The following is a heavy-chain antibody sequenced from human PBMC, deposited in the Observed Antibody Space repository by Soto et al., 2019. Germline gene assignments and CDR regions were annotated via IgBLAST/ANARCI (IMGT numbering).Heavy chain of an antibody. CDR1: GYSFSIDTSA. V-gene: IGHV6-1*01. CDR3: VGVNFFRGMDV. CDR2: TYYNSKWNN. Sequence: PSQTLSLTCAISGYSFSIDTSAFILIRHSPSRGLEWLGRTYYNSKWNNDYALSVKSRITISPDTSQNQFSLDLDSVTPDDTAVYYCVGVNFFRGMDVWGKGTTVTVSS. J-gene: IGHJ6*04.